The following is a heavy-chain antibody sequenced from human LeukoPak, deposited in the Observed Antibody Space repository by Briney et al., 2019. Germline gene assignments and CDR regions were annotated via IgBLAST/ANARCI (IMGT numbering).Heavy chain of an antibody. Sequence: GSVNVSCTVSGYTLTELSMHWVRQAPGKGLEWMGGFDPEDGETIYAQKFQGRVTMTEDTSTDTAYMELSSLRSEDTAVYYCATVSSSGYYYGLDYWGQGTLVTVSS. V-gene: IGHV1-24*01. D-gene: IGHD3-22*01. CDR3: ATVSSSGYYYGLDY. J-gene: IGHJ4*02. CDR2: FDPEDGET. CDR1: GYTLTELS.